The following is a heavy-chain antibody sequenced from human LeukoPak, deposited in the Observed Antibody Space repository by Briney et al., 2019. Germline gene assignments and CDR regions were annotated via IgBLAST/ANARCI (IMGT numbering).Heavy chain of an antibody. Sequence: ASVKVSCKVSGYTLTELSMHWVRQAPGKGLEWRGGFDPEDGETIYAQKFQGRVTMTEDTSTDTAYMELSSLRSEDTAVYYCATLTGTTAPKFDYWGQGTLVTVSS. CDR3: ATLTGTTAPKFDY. V-gene: IGHV1-24*01. J-gene: IGHJ4*02. CDR2: FDPEDGET. D-gene: IGHD1-7*01. CDR1: GYTLTELS.